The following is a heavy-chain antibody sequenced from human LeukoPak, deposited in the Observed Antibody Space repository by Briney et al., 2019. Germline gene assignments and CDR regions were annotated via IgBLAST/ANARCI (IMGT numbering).Heavy chain of an antibody. CDR3: ARDEYYYDISYYYGMDV. D-gene: IGHD3-22*01. CDR1: GFTFSSYW. J-gene: IGHJ6*02. CDR2: INQDGSEK. V-gene: IGHV3-7*01. Sequence: GGSLRLSCAASGFTFSSYWMSWVRQAPGKGLEWVANINQDGSEKFYVDSVKGRFTISRDNAKNSLYLQMNSLRAEDTAVYYCARDEYYYDISYYYGMDVWGQGTTVTVSS.